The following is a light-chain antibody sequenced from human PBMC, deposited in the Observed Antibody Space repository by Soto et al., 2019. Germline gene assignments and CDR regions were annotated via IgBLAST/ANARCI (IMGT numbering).Light chain of an antibody. V-gene: IGLV2-14*01. CDR1: SSDVGGYNS. Sequence: QSALTQPASVSGSPGQSITISCTGTSSDVGGYNSVSWYQQHPGKAPKLMIYEVSNRPSGVSNHFSGSKSGTTASLTISGLQAEDEADYYCSSYTSSSTVIFGGGTKVTVL. CDR2: EVS. J-gene: IGLJ2*01. CDR3: SSYTSSSTVI.